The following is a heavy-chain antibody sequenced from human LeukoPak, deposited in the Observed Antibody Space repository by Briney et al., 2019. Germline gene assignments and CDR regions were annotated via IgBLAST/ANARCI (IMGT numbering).Heavy chain of an antibody. Sequence: ASVKVSCKASGYTFTSYGISWVRQPPGQGLEGMGWISAYNGNTNYAQKLQGRVTMTTDTSTSTAYMELRSLRSDDTAVYYCARVNYDILTGYYNRNWFDPWGQGTLVTVSS. CDR3: ARVNYDILTGYYNRNWFDP. J-gene: IGHJ5*02. D-gene: IGHD3-9*01. CDR2: ISAYNGNT. V-gene: IGHV1-18*04. CDR1: GYTFTSYG.